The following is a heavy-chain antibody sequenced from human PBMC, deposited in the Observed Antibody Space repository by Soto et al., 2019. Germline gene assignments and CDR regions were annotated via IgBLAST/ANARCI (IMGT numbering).Heavy chain of an antibody. CDR3: ARGRITDHTPKDYSSGMDV. V-gene: IGHV1-18*01. CDR2: ISAYNGNT. Sequence: ASVKVSCKASGYTFTSYGISWVRQAPGQGLEWMGWISAYNGNTNYAQKLQGRVTMTTDTSTSTAYMELRSLRSDDTAVYYCARGRITDHTPKDYSSGMDVWGQGTTVTVAS. CDR1: GYTFTSYG. J-gene: IGHJ6*02. D-gene: IGHD2-15*01.